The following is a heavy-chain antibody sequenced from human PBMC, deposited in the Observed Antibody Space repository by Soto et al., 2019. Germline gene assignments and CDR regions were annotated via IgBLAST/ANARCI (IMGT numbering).Heavy chain of an antibody. Sequence: QVQLVQSGAEVKKPGSSVKVSCKAYGGTFSSYAISWVRQAPGRGLEWMGGIIPIFGTANYAQKFQGRVTITADESTITAYMELSSLRSEDPAVYYCATRTGTSNGMDVWGQGTTVTVSS. CDR3: ATRTGTSNGMDV. V-gene: IGHV1-69*12. CDR2: IIPIFGTA. J-gene: IGHJ6*02. CDR1: GGTFSSYA. D-gene: IGHD1-1*01.